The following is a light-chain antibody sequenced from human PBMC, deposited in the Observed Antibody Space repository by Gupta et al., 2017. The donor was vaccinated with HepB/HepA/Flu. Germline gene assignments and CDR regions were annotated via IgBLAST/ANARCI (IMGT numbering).Light chain of an antibody. J-gene: IGLJ2*01. CDR2: KDI. V-gene: IGLV3-25*03. CDR3: QSADNSGTYVV. Sequence: SYDLPQPPSLSVSAGQTAWLTCSGDALGSHYAYWYQQRPGEDPVLVIFKDIERPSGIPERFSGSSSGTTVALTINGGLAEDEADYYCQSADNSGTYVVFGGGTKLTVL. CDR1: ALGSHY.